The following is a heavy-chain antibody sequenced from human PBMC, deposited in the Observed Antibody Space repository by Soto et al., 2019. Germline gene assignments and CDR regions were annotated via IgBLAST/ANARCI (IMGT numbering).Heavy chain of an antibody. CDR1: GFTFSNYA. V-gene: IGHV3-23*01. J-gene: IGHJ4*02. CDR2: ISGSGGTT. CDR3: AKNNMGYYLDY. Sequence: EVQVLESGGALVQPGGSLRLSCAASGFTFSNYAMSWVRQAPGTGLEWVSSISGSGGTTYYADSMKGRLTLSRDNSKNTLYLQMNSLRVEDTAVYYCAKNNMGYYLDYWGQGTLVTVSS. D-gene: IGHD3-10*01.